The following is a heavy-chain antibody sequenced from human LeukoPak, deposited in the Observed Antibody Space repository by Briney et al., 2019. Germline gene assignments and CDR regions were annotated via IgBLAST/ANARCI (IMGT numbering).Heavy chain of an antibody. CDR2: INPNSGGT. CDR1: GYTFTGYY. J-gene: IGHJ3*02. V-gene: IGHV1-2*02. D-gene: IGHD3-22*01. CDR3: ARGPPLYYDSSGYYFHDAFDI. Sequence: ASVKVSCKASGYTFTGYYMHWVRQAPGQGLEWVGWINPNSGGTNYAQKFQGRVTMTRDTSISTAYMELSRLRSDDTAVYYCARGPPLYYDSSGYYFHDAFDIWGQGTMVTVSS.